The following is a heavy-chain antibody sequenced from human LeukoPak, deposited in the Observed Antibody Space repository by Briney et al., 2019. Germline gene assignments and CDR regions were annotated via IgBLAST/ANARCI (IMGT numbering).Heavy chain of an antibody. J-gene: IGHJ4*02. D-gene: IGHD3-16*02. CDR2: INPNSGGT. CDR3: ARDLGMGDLSFGY. CDR1: GYTFPAYF. V-gene: IGHV1-2*02. Sequence: GASVKVSCKASGYTFPAYFIHWVRQAPGQGLEWLGWINPNSGGTKYAQKFQGRVTMTRDTSINTAYMELSRLTSDDTAVYYCARDLGMGDLSFGYWGQGTLVTVSS.